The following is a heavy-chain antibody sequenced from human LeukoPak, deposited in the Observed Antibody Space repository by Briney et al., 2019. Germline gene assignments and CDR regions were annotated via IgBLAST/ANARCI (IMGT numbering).Heavy chain of an antibody. CDR3: ARTGTEHSPNWFDP. V-gene: IGHV3-48*01. J-gene: IGHJ5*02. D-gene: IGHD1-1*01. CDR1: GFTLSYFG. CDR2: ISSSSSTI. Sequence: PGGSLRLSCAASGFTLSYFGMNWVRQAPGKGLEWVSYISSSSSTIYYADSVKGRFTISRDDAKNSLYLQMNSLRAEDTAVYYCARTGTEHSPNWFDPWGQGTLVTVSS.